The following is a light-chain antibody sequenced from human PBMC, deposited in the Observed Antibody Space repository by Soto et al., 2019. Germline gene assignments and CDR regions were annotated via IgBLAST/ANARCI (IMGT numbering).Light chain of an antibody. CDR2: LGS. Sequence: DIVMTQSPLSLPVTPGEPVSISCRSSQSLLHTDGYFYLDWYLQKPWQSPQVLIYLGSNRASGVPDSFSGSGSGTDFTLKISRVEAEDVGLYYCMHARQTPRTFGQGTRVEIK. V-gene: IGKV2-28*01. J-gene: IGKJ1*01. CDR1: QSLLHTDGYFY. CDR3: MHARQTPRT.